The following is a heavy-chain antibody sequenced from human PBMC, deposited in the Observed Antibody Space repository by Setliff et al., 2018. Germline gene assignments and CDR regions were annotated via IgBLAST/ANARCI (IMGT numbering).Heavy chain of an antibody. D-gene: IGHD2-2*01. Sequence: ASVKVSCKASGYTFTNYYINWVRQAPGQGLEWMGIINPRAGTTSYAQKLQGRVTMTRDTSTNTVYMELSSLRSEDTAVYYCARGGSPDCSTAGCRYGDYIYWGQGTQVTVSS. V-gene: IGHV1-46*03. CDR1: GYTFTNYY. CDR2: INPRAGTT. CDR3: ARGGSPDCSTAGCRYGDYIY. J-gene: IGHJ4*02.